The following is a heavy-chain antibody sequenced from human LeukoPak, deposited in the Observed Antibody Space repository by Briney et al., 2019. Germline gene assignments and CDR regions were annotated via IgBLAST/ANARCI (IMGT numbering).Heavy chain of an antibody. D-gene: IGHD3-3*01. CDR3: ARDPLEWPSYYFDY. CDR2: ISAYNGNT. J-gene: IGHJ4*02. Sequence: GASVKVSCKASGYTFTSYAMNWVRQAPGQGLEWMGWISAYNGNTNYAQKLQGRVTMTTDTSTSTAYMELRSLRSDDTAVYYCARDPLEWPSYYFDYWGQGTLVTVSS. V-gene: IGHV1-18*01. CDR1: GYTFTSYA.